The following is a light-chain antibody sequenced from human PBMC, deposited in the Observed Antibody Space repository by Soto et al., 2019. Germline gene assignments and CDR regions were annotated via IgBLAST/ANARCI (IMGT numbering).Light chain of an antibody. CDR2: AAS. V-gene: IGKV1-12*01. J-gene: IGKJ5*01. CDR1: QGIGTL. Sequence: DFLMSHFPYSLSASVGDSLRPTCRASQGIGTLLAWYQQKAGKGPKLMIYAASSLQSGFPSRFSGSGSGTDFTLTVSSLQPEDFATYFCQKANSFPITCGHGTRLEIK. CDR3: QKANSFPIT.